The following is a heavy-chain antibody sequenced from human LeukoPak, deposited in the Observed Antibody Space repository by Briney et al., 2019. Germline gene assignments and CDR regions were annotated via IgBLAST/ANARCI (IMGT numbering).Heavy chain of an antibody. CDR2: INHSGST. V-gene: IGHV4-34*01. D-gene: IGHD4-17*01. CDR1: GGSFSGYY. Sequence: PSETLSLTCAVYGGSFSGYYWSWIRQPPGKGLEWIGEINHSGSTNYNPSLKSRVAISVDTSKNQFSLKLSSVTAADTAVYYCARTSPDYGDYYFDYWGQGTLVTVSS. J-gene: IGHJ4*02. CDR3: ARTSPDYGDYYFDY.